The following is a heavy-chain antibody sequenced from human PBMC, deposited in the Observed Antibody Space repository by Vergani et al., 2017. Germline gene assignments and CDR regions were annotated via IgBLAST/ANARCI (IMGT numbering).Heavy chain of an antibody. CDR1: GYSFTNYW. J-gene: IGHJ4*02. V-gene: IGHV5-51*01. CDR2: IHPTDSDT. D-gene: IGHD1/OR15-1a*01. CDR3: ARLDGRNCNWSKYFCY. Sequence: EVQLVQSGAEVKKPGESLKISCQISGYSFTNYWIGWVRQMPGKGLEWMGIIHPTDSDTRYSPSFQGQVTISVDKSNSTPYLQRSSLRAADSAMYYCARLDGRNCNWSKYFCYWGQGTLVTVSS.